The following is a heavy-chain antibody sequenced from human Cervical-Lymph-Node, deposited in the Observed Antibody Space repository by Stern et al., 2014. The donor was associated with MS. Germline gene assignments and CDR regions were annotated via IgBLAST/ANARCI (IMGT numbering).Heavy chain of an antibody. V-gene: IGHV3-33*08. CDR1: GFIFNTYG. Sequence: VQLLESGGGVVQPGRSLRLSCAASGFIFNTYGMHWVRQAPGKGLEWVAMIWHDGSNKIYADSVKGRFTISRDNSKNTLFLQMTRLRADDTAVYYCARDEYDSSGYFYYWGQGTLVTVSS. CDR3: ARDEYDSSGYFYY. D-gene: IGHD3-22*01. CDR2: IWHDGSNK. J-gene: IGHJ4*02.